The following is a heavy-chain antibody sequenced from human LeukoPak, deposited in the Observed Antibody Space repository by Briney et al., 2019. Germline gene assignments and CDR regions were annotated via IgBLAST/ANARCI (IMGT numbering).Heavy chain of an antibody. Sequence: GGSLRLSCAASGFTFSSYGMHWVRQAPGKGLEWVAVIAYDGGNKYYADSVKGRFTISRDDSKNTLYLQMNSLKAEDTAVYYCARDGGYYGSGSYYNPSYWGQGTLVTVSS. CDR3: ARDGGYYGSGSYYNPSY. V-gene: IGHV3-30*19. CDR2: IAYDGGNK. J-gene: IGHJ4*02. D-gene: IGHD3-10*01. CDR1: GFTFSSYG.